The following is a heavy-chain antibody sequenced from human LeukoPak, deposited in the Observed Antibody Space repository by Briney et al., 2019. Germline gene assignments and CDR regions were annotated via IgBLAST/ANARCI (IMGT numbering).Heavy chain of an antibody. CDR3: VKHVGSRWSNNRFDP. Sequence: GGSLRLSCAASGFTFGSYAMSWVRQAPGKGLEWVSAVSRFGGTTYYADSAKGRFTISSDNSNNTVYLQMNSLRVGDTDLYYYVKHVGSRWSNNRFDPWGQGTLVTVS. D-gene: IGHD6-13*01. CDR2: VSRFGGTT. V-gene: IGHV3-23*01. J-gene: IGHJ5*02. CDR1: GFTFGSYA.